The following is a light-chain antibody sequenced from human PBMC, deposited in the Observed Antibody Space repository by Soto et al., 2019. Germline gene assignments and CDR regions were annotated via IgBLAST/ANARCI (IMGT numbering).Light chain of an antibody. Sequence: QSALTQPASVSGSPGQSITISCAGSGGGVGNYDLLSWYQQIPGKAPKLIIFEVNRRPSGVSDRFSGSKSGNTSSLTISGLQAEDEADFFCCSYAGSGTWVVCGGTKLTVL. CDR2: EVN. CDR1: GGGVGNYDL. CDR3: CSYAGSGTWV. J-gene: IGLJ3*02. V-gene: IGLV2-23*02.